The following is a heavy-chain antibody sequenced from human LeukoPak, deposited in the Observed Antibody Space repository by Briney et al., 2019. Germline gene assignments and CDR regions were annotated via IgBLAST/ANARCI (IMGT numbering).Heavy chain of an antibody. J-gene: IGHJ4*02. CDR3: AILELANFDY. CDR2: ISSSSSYI. D-gene: IGHD1-7*01. V-gene: IGHV3-21*01. Sequence: GGSLKLSCAASGFTFSSYSMNWVRQAPGKGLEWVSSISSSSSYIYYADSVKGRFTISRDNAKNSLYLQMNSLRAEDTAVYYCAILELANFDYWGQGTLVTVSS. CDR1: GFTFSSYS.